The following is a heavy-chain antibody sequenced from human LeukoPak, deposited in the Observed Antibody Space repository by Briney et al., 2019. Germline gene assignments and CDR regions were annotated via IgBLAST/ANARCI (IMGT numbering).Heavy chain of an antibody. CDR3: ARGRSNYYGMDV. V-gene: IGHV4-61*08. D-gene: IGHD1-26*01. CDR1: GGSVSSADYY. J-gene: IGHJ6*02. Sequence: SETLSLTCTVSGGSVSSADYYWTWIRQPPGKGLEWIGEINHSGSTNYNPSLKSRVTISVDTSKNQFSLKLSSVTAADTAVYYCARGRSNYYGMDVWGQGTTVTVSS. CDR2: INHSGST.